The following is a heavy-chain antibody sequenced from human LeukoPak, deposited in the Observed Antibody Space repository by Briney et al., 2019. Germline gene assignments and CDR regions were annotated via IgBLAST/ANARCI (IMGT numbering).Heavy chain of an antibody. CDR1: GFTFSSYA. Sequence: PGGSLRLSCAASGFTFSSYAMSWVRQAPGKGLELVSAISGSGGSTYYADSVKGRFTISRDNSKNTLYLQMNSLRAEDTAVYYCAKDLRPFMITPAAFDIWGQGTMVTVSS. CDR2: ISGSGGST. J-gene: IGHJ3*02. CDR3: AKDLRPFMITPAAFDI. V-gene: IGHV3-23*01. D-gene: IGHD3-16*01.